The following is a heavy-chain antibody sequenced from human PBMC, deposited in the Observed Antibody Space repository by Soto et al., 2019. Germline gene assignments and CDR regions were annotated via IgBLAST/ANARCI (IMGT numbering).Heavy chain of an antibody. CDR1: GGSFSGYY. V-gene: IGHV4-34*01. CDR3: ARGGRPLIAARRGRGLFDY. CDR2: INHSGST. J-gene: IGHJ4*02. D-gene: IGHD6-6*01. Sequence: SLTCAVYGGSFSGYYWSWIRQPPGKGLEWIGEINHSGSTNYNPSLKSRVTISVDTSKNQFSLKLSSVTAADTAVYYCARGGRPLIAARRGRGLFDYWGQGTLVTVSS.